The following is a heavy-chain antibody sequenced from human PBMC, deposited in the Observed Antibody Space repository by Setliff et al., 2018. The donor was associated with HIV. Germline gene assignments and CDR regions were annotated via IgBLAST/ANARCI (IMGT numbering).Heavy chain of an antibody. Sequence: PGGSLRLSCAASGFTFRNYKFNWVRQAPGRGLEWVSSISIGSGGAIDYADSVQGRFTISRDNSKNSLYLQMNGLRVEDTAVYYCARQVNFWSGYFDYWGQGTLVTVSS. V-gene: IGHV3-21*04. CDR2: ISIGSGGAI. D-gene: IGHD3-3*01. J-gene: IGHJ4*02. CDR1: GFTFRNYK. CDR3: ARQVNFWSGYFDY.